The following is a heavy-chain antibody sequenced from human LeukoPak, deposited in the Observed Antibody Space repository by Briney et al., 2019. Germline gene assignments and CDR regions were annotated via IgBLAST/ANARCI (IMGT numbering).Heavy chain of an antibody. J-gene: IGHJ4*02. CDR2: IYTSGST. D-gene: IGHD3-10*01. V-gene: IGHV4-4*07. CDR3: ARDLVVRGLDY. CDR1: GGSISRYY. Sequence: PAETLSLTCTVSGGSISRYYWSWIRQPAGKGLEWIGRIYTSGSTNYNPSLKSRVTMSVDTSKNQFSLKLSSVTAADTAVYYCARDLVVRGLDYWGQGTLVTVSS.